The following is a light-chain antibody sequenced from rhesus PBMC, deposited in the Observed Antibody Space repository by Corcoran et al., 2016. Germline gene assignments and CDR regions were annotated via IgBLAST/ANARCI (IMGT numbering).Light chain of an antibody. CDR3: QQYNNGRT. V-gene: IGKV3-42*02. Sequence: ETVVTQSPATLSLSPGERATLSCRASQSVGRNLAWYQQKPGQAPKLVIYHASSRATGIPDRFSCSGSETAFTLTISSLEPEDVGVYHCQQYNNGRTFGQGTKVEIK. CDR1: QSVGRN. J-gene: IGKJ1*01. CDR2: HAS.